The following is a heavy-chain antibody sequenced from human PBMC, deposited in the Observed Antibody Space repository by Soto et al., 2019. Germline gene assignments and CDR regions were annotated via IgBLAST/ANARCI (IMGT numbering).Heavy chain of an antibody. D-gene: IGHD3-3*01. CDR1: GFIFSDYY. Sequence: PGGSLRLSCAASGFIFSDYYMDWVRQVPGKGLEWVGRTRNKVNSFSAEYAASVKGRFSIYRDASKDSMYLQMNSLRPEDTAVYYCAKDPQYYDFWSGYADYWGQGTLVTVSS. CDR3: AKDPQYYDFWSGYADY. J-gene: IGHJ4*02. V-gene: IGHV3-72*01. CDR2: TRNKVNSFSA.